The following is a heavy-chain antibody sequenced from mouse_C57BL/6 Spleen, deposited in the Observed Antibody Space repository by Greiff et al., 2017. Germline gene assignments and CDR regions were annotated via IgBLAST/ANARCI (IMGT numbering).Heavy chain of an antibody. CDR2: IRSKSNNYAT. CDR3: VRDLYYFDY. CDR1: GFSFNTYA. V-gene: IGHV10-1*01. Sequence: DVKLQESGGGLVKPKGSLKLSCEASGFSFNTYAMHWVRQAPGKGLEWVGRIRSKSNNYATYYADSGKDRFTISRDDSESMLYLQMNNFKTEDTAMYYCVRDLYYFDYWGQGTTLTVSS. J-gene: IGHJ2*01. D-gene: IGHD6-1*01.